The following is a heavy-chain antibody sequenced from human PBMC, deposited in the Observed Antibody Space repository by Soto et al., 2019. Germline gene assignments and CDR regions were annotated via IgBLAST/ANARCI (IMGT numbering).Heavy chain of an antibody. V-gene: IGHV3-64*01. CDR1: GFSFSTYK. Sequence: PGGSLRLSCAASGFSFSTYKMHWVRQAPGKGLEYVSAITSNGGMTFHASSVKGRFTISRDNSKNTLYLQMGSLTADDMGVYYCARSGDYGDYAGNWGQGTPVTVSS. D-gene: IGHD4-17*01. J-gene: IGHJ4*02. CDR3: ARSGDYGDYAGN. CDR2: ITSNGGMT.